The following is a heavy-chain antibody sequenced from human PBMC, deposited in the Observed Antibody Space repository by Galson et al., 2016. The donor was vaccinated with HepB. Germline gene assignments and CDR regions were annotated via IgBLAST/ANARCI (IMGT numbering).Heavy chain of an antibody. V-gene: IGHV1-3*01. D-gene: IGHD2-2*01. J-gene: IGHJ4*02. Sequence: SVKVSCKASGYTFTSSAIHWLRQAPGHRLEWMGWINGGNGNTMYSEKFQNRITITRDTSASTAYLELSSLRSEDTAVYYCARGPSVPLSGDYWGQGTLVTVSS. CDR1: GYTFTSSA. CDR2: INGGNGNT. CDR3: ARGPSVPLSGDY.